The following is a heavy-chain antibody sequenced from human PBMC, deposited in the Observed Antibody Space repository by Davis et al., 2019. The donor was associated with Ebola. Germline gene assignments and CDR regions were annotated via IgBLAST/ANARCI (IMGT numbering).Heavy chain of an antibody. J-gene: IGHJ3*02. V-gene: IGHV4-39*01. CDR2: IYYSGST. CDR3: ARLLDAFDI. CDR1: GGSISSSSYY. Sequence: MPSETLSLTCTVSGGSISSSSYYWGWIRQPPGKGLEWIGSIYYSGSTYYNPSLKSRVTISVDTSKNQFSLKLSSVTAADTAVYYCARLLDAFDIWGQGTMVTVSS.